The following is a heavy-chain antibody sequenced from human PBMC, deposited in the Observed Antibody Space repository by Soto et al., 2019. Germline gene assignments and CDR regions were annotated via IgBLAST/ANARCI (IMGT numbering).Heavy chain of an antibody. J-gene: IGHJ6*02. CDR3: ATDTSTWYGGLDYYAMDG. CDR1: GFTFSSYA. CDR2: ISSSGSST. Sequence: EVQLLESGGGLVQPGGSLRLSCAASGFTFSSYAMSWVRQAPGKGLEWVSAISSSGSSTYYADSVKGRFTISRDNSKNTLYLQMNSLRAEDTAVYYCATDTSTWYGGLDYYAMDGWGQGTTVTVS. V-gene: IGHV3-23*01. D-gene: IGHD6-13*01.